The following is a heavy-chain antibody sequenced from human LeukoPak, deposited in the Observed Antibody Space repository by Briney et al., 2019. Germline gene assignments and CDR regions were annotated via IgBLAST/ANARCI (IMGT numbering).Heavy chain of an antibody. Sequence: GGSLRLSCTASGFTSGDYAMSWVRQAPGKGLEWVGFIRSKAYGGTTEYAASVKGRFTISRDDSKSTAYLQMNSLKTEDTAVYYCTRDHTLWFGTYNWFDPWGQGTLVTVSS. V-gene: IGHV3-49*04. CDR1: GFTSGDYA. D-gene: IGHD3-10*01. CDR2: IRSKAYGGTT. J-gene: IGHJ5*02. CDR3: TRDHTLWFGTYNWFDP.